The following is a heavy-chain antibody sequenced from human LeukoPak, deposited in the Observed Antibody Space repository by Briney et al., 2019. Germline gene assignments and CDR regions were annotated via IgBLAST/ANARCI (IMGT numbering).Heavy chain of an antibody. CDR3: ARVATGGYYYDSSGYYSPSDAFDI. Sequence: SETLSLTCTVSGGSISSYYWSWIRQPAGKGLEWVGRIYTSGSTNYNPSLKRRVTISVDTSKNQFSLKLSSVPAADTAVYYCARVATGGYYYDSSGYYSPSDAFDIWGQGTMVTVSS. CDR1: GGSISSYY. V-gene: IGHV4-4*07. CDR2: IYTSGST. D-gene: IGHD3-22*01. J-gene: IGHJ3*02.